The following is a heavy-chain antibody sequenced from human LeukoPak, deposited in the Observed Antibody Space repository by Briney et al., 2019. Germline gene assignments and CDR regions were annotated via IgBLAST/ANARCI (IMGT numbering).Heavy chain of an antibody. Sequence: PGGSLRLSCAASGFTFSSYAMSWVRQAPGKGLEWVSAISGSGGKTYYADSVKGRFTISRDNSKNTLYLQMNSLRAEDTAVYYCAKSPNYYDRPLGAFDIWGQGTMVTVSS. CDR3: AKSPNYYDRPLGAFDI. D-gene: IGHD3-22*01. CDR1: GFTFSSYA. J-gene: IGHJ3*02. CDR2: ISGSGGKT. V-gene: IGHV3-23*01.